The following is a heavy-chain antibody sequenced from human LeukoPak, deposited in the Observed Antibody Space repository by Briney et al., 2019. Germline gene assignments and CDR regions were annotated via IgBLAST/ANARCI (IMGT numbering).Heavy chain of an antibody. Sequence: GASVKVSCKASGYTFTDYYIHWVRQAPGQGLEWTGWINPNSGGTNYAQKFQGRVTMTRDTSISTDYLNLTRLRSDDTAVYYCATSRWLYNWFDPWGQGTLVTVSS. CDR2: INPNSGGT. V-gene: IGHV1-2*02. CDR3: ATSRWLYNWFDP. D-gene: IGHD4-23*01. CDR1: GYTFTDYY. J-gene: IGHJ5*02.